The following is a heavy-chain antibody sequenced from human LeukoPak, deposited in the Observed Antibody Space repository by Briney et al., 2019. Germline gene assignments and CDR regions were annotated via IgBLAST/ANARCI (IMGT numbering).Heavy chain of an antibody. Sequence: GASVKVSCKASGGTFTSYAMSWVRQAPGKGLEWVSAISGSGGSTYYADSVKGRFTISRDNSKNTLYLQMNSLRAEDTAVYYCAKDSVWSVTSSIAALDAFDIWGQGTMVTVSS. CDR3: AKDSVWSVTSSIAALDAFDI. J-gene: IGHJ3*02. CDR1: GGTFTSYA. CDR2: ISGSGGST. V-gene: IGHV3-23*01. D-gene: IGHD6-6*01.